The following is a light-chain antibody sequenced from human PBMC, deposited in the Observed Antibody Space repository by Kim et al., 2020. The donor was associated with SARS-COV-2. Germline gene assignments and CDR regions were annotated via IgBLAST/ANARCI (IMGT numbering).Light chain of an antibody. V-gene: IGLV3-27*01. Sequence: SASPGQTARITCSGDVLAKKYARWFQQKPGQAPVLVIYKDSGRPAGIPERFSGSSSGTTVSLTISGAQVEDEADYYCYSAADNNLVFGGGTQLTVL. J-gene: IGLJ3*02. CDR1: VLAKKY. CDR3: YSAADNNLV. CDR2: KDS.